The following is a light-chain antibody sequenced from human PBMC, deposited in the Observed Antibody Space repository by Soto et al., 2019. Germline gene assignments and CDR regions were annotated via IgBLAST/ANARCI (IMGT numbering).Light chain of an antibody. CDR1: ETVDSNS. CDR3: QQYGGSPSFT. Sequence: IVLTQSPGTLSLSPGERATLSCRASETVDSNSLAWYQQKPGQAPRLLIYAASRRATGIPDRFIGSGSGTAFSLIITRLGPEDFAVYYCQQYGGSPSFTFGPGTRVDVK. J-gene: IGKJ3*01. V-gene: IGKV3-20*01. CDR2: AAS.